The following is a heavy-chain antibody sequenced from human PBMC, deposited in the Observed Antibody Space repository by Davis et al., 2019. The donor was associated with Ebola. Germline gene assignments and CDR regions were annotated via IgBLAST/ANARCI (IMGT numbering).Heavy chain of an antibody. CDR1: GFTFSSYA. CDR2: ISFDGNSK. J-gene: IGHJ6*02. Sequence: GGSLRLSCAASGFTFSSYAMHWVRQAPGKGLEWVALISFDGNSKYYADSVKGRFTISRDNSKNTQYLQMDSLRAEDTAIYYCAKEIFDSSTYYKGYYYYGLDVWGQGTTVTVSS. V-gene: IGHV3-30*04. D-gene: IGHD3-22*01. CDR3: AKEIFDSSTYYKGYYYYGLDV.